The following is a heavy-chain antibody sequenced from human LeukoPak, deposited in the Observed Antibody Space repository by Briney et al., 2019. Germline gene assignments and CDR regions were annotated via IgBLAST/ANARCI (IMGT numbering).Heavy chain of an antibody. D-gene: IGHD2-2*01. Sequence: SETLSLTCTVSGGSISSHYWSWIRQPPGKGLEWIGYIYYSGSTNYNPSLKSRVTISVDTSKNQFSLKLSSVTAADTAVYYCARVDIVVVPAAMAWFDPWGQGTLVTVSS. CDR3: ARVDIVVVPAAMAWFDP. V-gene: IGHV4-59*11. CDR2: IYYSGST. J-gene: IGHJ5*02. CDR1: GGSISSHY.